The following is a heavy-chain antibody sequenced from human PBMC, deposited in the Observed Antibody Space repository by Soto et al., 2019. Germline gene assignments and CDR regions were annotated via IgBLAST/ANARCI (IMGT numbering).Heavy chain of an antibody. Sequence: GGSLRLSCAASGFTFSSYAMSWVRQAPGKGLEWVSAISGSGGSTYYADSVKGRFTISRDNSKNTLYLQMNSLRAGDTAVYYCAKGRRYYDILTGYYGPFDYWGQGTLVTVSS. CDR3: AKGRRYYDILTGYYGPFDY. CDR2: ISGSGGST. J-gene: IGHJ4*02. V-gene: IGHV3-23*01. D-gene: IGHD3-9*01. CDR1: GFTFSSYA.